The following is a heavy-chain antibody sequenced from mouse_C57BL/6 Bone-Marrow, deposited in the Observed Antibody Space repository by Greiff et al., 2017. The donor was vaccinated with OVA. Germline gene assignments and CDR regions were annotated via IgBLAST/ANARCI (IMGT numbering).Heavy chain of an antibody. J-gene: IGHJ4*01. CDR1: GYTFTSYG. CDR2: IYPRSGNT. D-gene: IGHD2-1*01. CDR3: ARRGNYVRYYAMDY. Sequence: VQLQQSGAELARPGASVKLSCKASGYTFTSYGISWVKQRTGQGLEWIGEIYPRSGNTYYNEKFKGKATLTADKSSSTAYMELRSLTSEDSAVYFCARRGNYVRYYAMDYWGQGTSVTVSS. V-gene: IGHV1-81*01.